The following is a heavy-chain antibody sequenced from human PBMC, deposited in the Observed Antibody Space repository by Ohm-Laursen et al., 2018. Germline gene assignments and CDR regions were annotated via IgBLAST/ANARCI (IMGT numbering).Heavy chain of an antibody. CDR2: IWYDGSNK. D-gene: IGHD6-19*01. Sequence: SLRLSCAASGFTFSSYGMHWVRQAPGKGLEWVAVIWYDGSNKYYADSVKGRFTISRDNSKNTLYLQMNSLRAEDTAVYYCARMASVADPFDYWGQGTLVTVSS. CDR1: GFTFSSYG. CDR3: ARMASVADPFDY. V-gene: IGHV3-33*01. J-gene: IGHJ4*02.